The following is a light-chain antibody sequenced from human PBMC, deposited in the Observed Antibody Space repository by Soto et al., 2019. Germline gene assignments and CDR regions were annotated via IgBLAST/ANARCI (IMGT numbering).Light chain of an antibody. J-gene: IGLJ2*01. V-gene: IGLV2-23*01. Sequence: QSVLTQPASVSGSPGESITISCTGTSNDVGTYNLVTWYQQHPGRVPKLILYEGNKRPSGVSSRFSASKSGNTASLTISGLQAEDEADYFCCSYAPSRTLLFGGGTKLTVL. CDR1: SNDVGTYNL. CDR2: EGN. CDR3: CSYAPSRTLL.